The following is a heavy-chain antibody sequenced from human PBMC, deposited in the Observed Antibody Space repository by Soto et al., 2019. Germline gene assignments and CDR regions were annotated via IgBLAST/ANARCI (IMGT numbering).Heavy chain of an antibody. CDR3: ARDRREIQLWSRFDY. CDR2: IIPIFGTA. D-gene: IGHD5-18*01. J-gene: IGHJ4*02. CDR1: GGTFSSYA. V-gene: IGHV1-69*01. Sequence: QVQLVQSGAEVKKPGSSVKVSCKASGGTFSSYAISWVRQAPGQGLEWMGGIIPIFGTANYAQKFQGRVTITADESTNAAYMELSSLRSEDTAVYYCARDRREIQLWSRFDYWGQGTLVTVSS.